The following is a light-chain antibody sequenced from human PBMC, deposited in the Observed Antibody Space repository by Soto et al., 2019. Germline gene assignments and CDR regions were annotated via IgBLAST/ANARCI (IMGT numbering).Light chain of an antibody. Sequence: QSALTQPASVSGSPGQSITISCTGTSSDIGGYNYVSWYQQHPGNAPKLMIYEVSYRPSGVSNRFSGSKSGNTASLTISGLQTDDEADYYCISFSSSSTLEVFGTGTKLTVL. V-gene: IGLV2-14*01. CDR3: ISFSSSSTLEV. J-gene: IGLJ1*01. CDR2: EVS. CDR1: SSDIGGYNY.